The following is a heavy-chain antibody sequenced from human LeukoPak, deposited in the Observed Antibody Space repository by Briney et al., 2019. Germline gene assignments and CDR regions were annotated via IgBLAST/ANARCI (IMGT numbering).Heavy chain of an antibody. J-gene: IGHJ4*02. V-gene: IGHV3-30*02. CDR1: GFTFTYYG. CDR2: VRPDGSDK. Sequence: GGSLRLSCGASGFTFTYYGMHWVRQAPGKGLEWVTFVRPDGSDKYYADSVKGRFTFSRDNSKNTVYLQMNSLRPEDTAVYYCVRDRDWAFDYWGQGSLVTVSS. D-gene: IGHD2-21*02. CDR3: VRDRDWAFDY.